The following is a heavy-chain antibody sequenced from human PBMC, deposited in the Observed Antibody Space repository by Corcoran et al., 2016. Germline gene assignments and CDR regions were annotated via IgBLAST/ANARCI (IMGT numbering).Heavy chain of an antibody. CDR1: GDSVSSNSAA. D-gene: IGHD6-6*01. V-gene: IGHV6-1*01. CDR2: TYYRSKWYN. Sequence: QVQLQQSGPGLVKPSQTLSLTCAISGDSVSSNSAAWNWIRQSPSRGLEWLGRTYYRSKWYNDYAVSVKSRITINPDTSKNQFSLQLNSVTPEDTAVYYWARSRVIHSSSSSYYYGMDVWGQGTTVTVSS. J-gene: IGHJ6*02. CDR3: ARSRVIHSSSSSYYYGMDV.